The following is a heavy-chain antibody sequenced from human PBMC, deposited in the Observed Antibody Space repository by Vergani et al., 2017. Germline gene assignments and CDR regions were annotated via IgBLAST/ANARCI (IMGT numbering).Heavy chain of an antibody. CDR2: INHSGST. V-gene: IGHV4-34*01. D-gene: IGHD3-10*01. J-gene: IGHJ4*02. CDR3: AREEYYYGSGRGWTHDY. Sequence: QVQLQQWGAGLLKPSETLSLTCAVYGGSFSGYYWSWIRQPPGKGLEWIGEINHSGSTNYNPSLKSRVTISVDTSKNQFSLKLSSVTAADTAVYYCAREEYYYGSGRGWTHDYWGQGTLVTVSS. CDR1: GGSFSGYY.